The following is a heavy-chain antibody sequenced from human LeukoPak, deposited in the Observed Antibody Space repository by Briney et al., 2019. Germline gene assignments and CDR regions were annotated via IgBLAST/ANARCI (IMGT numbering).Heavy chain of an antibody. CDR1: GFTFSSYG. CDR3: AKDKGKLLWFGELSYYFDY. J-gene: IGHJ4*02. CDR2: ISYDGSNK. D-gene: IGHD3-10*01. V-gene: IGHV3-30*18. Sequence: GGSLRLSCAASGFTFSSYGMHWVRQAPGKGLEWVAVISYDGSNKYYADSVKGRFTISRDNSKNTLYLQMNSLRAEDTAVYYCAKDKGKLLWFGELSYYFDYWGQGTLVTVSS.